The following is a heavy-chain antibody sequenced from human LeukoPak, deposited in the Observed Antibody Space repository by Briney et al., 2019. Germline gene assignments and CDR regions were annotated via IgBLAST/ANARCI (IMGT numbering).Heavy chain of an antibody. V-gene: IGHV4-39*01. CDR2: IYYSGSA. J-gene: IGHJ4*02. CDR1: GGSISSSSYY. CDR3: ARLAYYDILTPGGFDY. Sequence: SETLSLTCTVSGGSISSSSYYWGWIRQPPGKGLEWIGSIYYSGSASYNPSLKSRVTISVDTSKNQFSLKLSSVTAADTAVYYCARLAYYDILTPGGFDYWGQGTLVTVSS. D-gene: IGHD3-9*01.